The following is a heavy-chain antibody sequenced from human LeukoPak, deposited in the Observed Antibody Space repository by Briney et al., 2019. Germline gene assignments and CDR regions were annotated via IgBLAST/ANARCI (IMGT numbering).Heavy chain of an antibody. CDR1: GGSISSGSYY. D-gene: IGHD6-13*01. J-gene: IGHJ4*02. CDR2: IYTSGST. CDR3: ARAYSPPQWSPFDY. Sequence: PSETLSLTCTVSGGSISSGSYYWGWIRQPAGKGLEWIGRIYTSGSTYYNPSLNSRVTMSVDTSKNQFSLKLSSVTAADTAVYYCARAYSPPQWSPFDYWGQGTLVTVSS. V-gene: IGHV4-61*02.